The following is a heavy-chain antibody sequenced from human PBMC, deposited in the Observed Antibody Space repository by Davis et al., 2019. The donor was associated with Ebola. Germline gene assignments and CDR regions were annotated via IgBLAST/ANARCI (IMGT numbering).Heavy chain of an antibody. J-gene: IGHJ5*02. Sequence: GESRKISCKGSGYSFTSYWISWVRQMPGKGLEWMGRIDPSDSYTNYSPSFQGHVTISADKSISTAYLQWSSLKASDTAMYYCASDYGGTPNWFDPWGQGTLVTVSS. CDR1: GYSFTSYW. D-gene: IGHD4-23*01. V-gene: IGHV5-10-1*01. CDR2: IDPSDSYT. CDR3: ASDYGGTPNWFDP.